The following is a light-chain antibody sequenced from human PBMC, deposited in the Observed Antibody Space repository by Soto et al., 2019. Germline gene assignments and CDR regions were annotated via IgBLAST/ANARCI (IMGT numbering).Light chain of an antibody. V-gene: IGKV3-20*01. CDR1: QSLSSNF. Sequence: EIVLTQSPGTLSFSPGERATLSCTASQSLSSNFLAWYQQKPGQAPRLLIYDTSSRATGIPDRFSGSGSGTDFTLTISRLEPEDFAVYYCQQYGSSPYTFGQGTKLEIK. J-gene: IGKJ2*01. CDR3: QQYGSSPYT. CDR2: DTS.